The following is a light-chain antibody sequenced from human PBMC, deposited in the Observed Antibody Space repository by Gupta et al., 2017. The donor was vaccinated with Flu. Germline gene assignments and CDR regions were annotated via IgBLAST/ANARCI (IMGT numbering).Light chain of an antibody. CDR3: QQWFSSPFT. CDR1: QSISGY. V-gene: IGKV1-39*01. J-gene: IGKJ2*01. Sequence: DIQMSQSPSYLSASLGDRVTITFRASQSISGYLNWYQHKPGKAPNPLIYDASSVESGVPSRFSGSGYGTEFTLTISGRQPEEVATYSCQQWFSSPFTFGQGTKVEI. CDR2: DAS.